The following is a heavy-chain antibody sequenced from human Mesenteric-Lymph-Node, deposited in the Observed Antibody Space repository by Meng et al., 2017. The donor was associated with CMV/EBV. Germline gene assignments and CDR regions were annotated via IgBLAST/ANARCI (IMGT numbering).Heavy chain of an antibody. CDR3: ARGDQGLQLLLYY. CDR1: GGSFSGYY. CDR2: VNHSGGT. D-gene: IGHD1-26*01. Sequence: CDVYGGSFSGYYWSWLRQAPGKGLAWIGEVNHSGGTDYNPSLKSRVAISVDTSKNLFSLKLNSVTAADTAVYYCARGDQGLQLLLYYWGQGTLVTVSS. V-gene: IGHV4-34*01. J-gene: IGHJ4*02.